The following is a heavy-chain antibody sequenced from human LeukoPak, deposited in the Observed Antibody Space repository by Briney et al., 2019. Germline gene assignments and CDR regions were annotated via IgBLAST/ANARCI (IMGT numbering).Heavy chain of an antibody. CDR1: GGSFSDYY. J-gene: IGHJ4*02. Sequence: SETLSLTCAVYGGSFSDYYWSWLRQLPGKGLEWIGEINHSGRTNYNPSLKSRVTISIDTSKKQFSLKLSSVTAADTAVYYCARVFYYASSGYPDYWGQGTLVTVSS. V-gene: IGHV4-34*01. D-gene: IGHD3-22*01. CDR3: ARVFYYASSGYPDY. CDR2: INHSGRT.